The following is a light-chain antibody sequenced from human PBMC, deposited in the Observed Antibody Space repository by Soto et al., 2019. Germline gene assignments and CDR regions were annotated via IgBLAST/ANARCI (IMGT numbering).Light chain of an antibody. V-gene: IGKV1-39*01. CDR2: AAS. CDR3: QQSYSTPLT. Sequence: DIQLTQSPAFLSASVGERVTITCRASQSISSYLNWYQQKPGKAPKLLIYAASSLQSGVPSRFSGSGSGTDFTLTISSLQPEDFATYYCQQSYSTPLTCGGGTKVDI. J-gene: IGKJ4*01. CDR1: QSISSY.